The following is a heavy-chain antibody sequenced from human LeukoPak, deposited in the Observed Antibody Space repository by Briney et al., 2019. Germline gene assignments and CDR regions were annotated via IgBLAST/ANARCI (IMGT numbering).Heavy chain of an antibody. Sequence: SETLSLTCTVSGGSISGYYWSWIRQPPGKGLEWIGDIYYIGSTNYNPSLKSRVTISVDTSKNQFSLNLSSVTAADTAVYYCARDRRFNGMDVWGQGTMVTVSS. D-gene: IGHD3-3*01. V-gene: IGHV4-59*01. CDR2: IYYIGST. CDR3: ARDRRFNGMDV. CDR1: GGSISGYY. J-gene: IGHJ6*02.